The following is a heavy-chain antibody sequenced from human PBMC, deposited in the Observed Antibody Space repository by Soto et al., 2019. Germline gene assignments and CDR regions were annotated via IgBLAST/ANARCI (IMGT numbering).Heavy chain of an antibody. V-gene: IGHV3-30*18. D-gene: IGHD2-8*01. CDR3: AKDGAVLMVYAILDSSGWFDY. J-gene: IGHJ4*02. CDR2: ISYDGSNK. CDR1: GFTFSSYG. Sequence: QVQLVESGGGVVQPGRSLRLSCAASGFTFSSYGMHWVRQAPGKGLEWVAVISYDGSNKYYADSVKGRFTISRDNSKNTLYLQMNSLRAEDTAVYYCAKDGAVLMVYAILDSSGWFDYWGQGTLVTVSS.